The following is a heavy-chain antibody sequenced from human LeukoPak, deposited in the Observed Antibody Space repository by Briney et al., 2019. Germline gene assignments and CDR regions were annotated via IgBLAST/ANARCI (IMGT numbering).Heavy chain of an antibody. V-gene: IGHV3-48*02. CDR1: GFTFSSYS. CDR3: ARDRDSGDYTAAPGDY. Sequence: GGSLRLSCAASGFTFSSYSMNWVRQAPGKGLEWISYISSRGSTINYADSVKGRFTISRDSAKNSLYLQMNSLRDGDTAVYYCARDRDSGDYTAAPGDYWGQGTLVTVSS. CDR2: ISSRGSTI. J-gene: IGHJ4*02. D-gene: IGHD4-17*01.